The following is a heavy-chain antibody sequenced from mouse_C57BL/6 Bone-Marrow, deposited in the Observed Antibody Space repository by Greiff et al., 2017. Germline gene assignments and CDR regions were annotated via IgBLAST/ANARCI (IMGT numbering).Heavy chain of an antibody. J-gene: IGHJ2*01. CDR1: EYEFPSHD. V-gene: IGHV5-2*01. CDR2: INSDGGSA. CDR3: ARQMVTTRRYFDY. Sequence: EVKLVESGGGLVQPGESLKLSCESNEYEFPSHDMSWVRKTPEKRLELVAAINSDGGSAYYPDTMERRFIISRDNTKKTLYLQMSSLRSEDTALYYCARQMVTTRRYFDYWGQGTTLTVSS. D-gene: IGHD2-1*01.